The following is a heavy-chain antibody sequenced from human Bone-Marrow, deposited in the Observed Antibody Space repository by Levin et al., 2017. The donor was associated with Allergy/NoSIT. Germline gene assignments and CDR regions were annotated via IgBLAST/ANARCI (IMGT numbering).Heavy chain of an antibody. D-gene: IGHD5-12*01. CDR1: GFTFSTYV. V-gene: IGHV3-64*02. CDR2: ISDNGNSI. CDR3: ARSYKSYEDYLDV. J-gene: IGHJ6*03. Sequence: RSGGSLRLSCEASGFTFSTYVMHWVRQAPGKGLEYVAAISDNGNSIYYIDSVKGRFTISRDNSKNTLYLQMGSLRAEDMGVYYCARSYKSYEDYLDVWGKGTTVTVSS.